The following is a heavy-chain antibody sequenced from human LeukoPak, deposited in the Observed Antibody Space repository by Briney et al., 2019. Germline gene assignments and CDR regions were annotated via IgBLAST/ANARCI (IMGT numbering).Heavy chain of an antibody. V-gene: IGHV3-23*01. J-gene: IGHJ4*02. Sequence: GGSLRLSCAASVFTFSSYAMSWVRQAPGKGLEWVSAISGSGDTSFYADSVKGRFTISRDNSKNTLYLQMNSLSAEDAAVYSCAKDFGGNGYFFDYWGQGTLVTVSS. CDR3: AKDFGGNGYFFDY. D-gene: IGHD3-16*01. CDR1: VFTFSSYA. CDR2: ISGSGDTS.